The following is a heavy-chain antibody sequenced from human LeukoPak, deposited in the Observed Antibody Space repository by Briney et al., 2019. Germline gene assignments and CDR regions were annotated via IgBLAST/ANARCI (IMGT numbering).Heavy chain of an antibody. J-gene: IGHJ3*02. Sequence: ASVKVSCKASGYTFTSYGISWVRQAPGQGLEWMGWISAYNGNTNYAQKLQGRVTMTTDTYTSTAYMELRSLRSDDTAVYYCARVFDSSGYYLNAFDIWGQGTMVTVSS. CDR2: ISAYNGNT. CDR1: GYTFTSYG. CDR3: ARVFDSSGYYLNAFDI. D-gene: IGHD3-22*01. V-gene: IGHV1-18*01.